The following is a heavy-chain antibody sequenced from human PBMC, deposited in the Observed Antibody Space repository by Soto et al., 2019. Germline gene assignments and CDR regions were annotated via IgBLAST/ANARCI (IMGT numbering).Heavy chain of an antibody. CDR1: GFTFSSFG. Sequence: QVQVVESGGGVVQPGRSLRLSCAASGFTFSSFGMHWVRQAPGKGLEWVSLIWYDGSKKSYGDSVKGRFTISRDNSRNTVYLQVNSLRADDTAVYYCARDASYYSHWSGYYPSRNGMDVWGQGTTVTVSS. V-gene: IGHV3-33*01. D-gene: IGHD3-3*01. J-gene: IGHJ6*02. CDR2: IWYDGSKK. CDR3: ARDASYYSHWSGYYPSRNGMDV.